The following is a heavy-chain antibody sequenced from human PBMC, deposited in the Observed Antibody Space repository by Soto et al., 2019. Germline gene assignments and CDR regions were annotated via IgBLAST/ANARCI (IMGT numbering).Heavy chain of an antibody. CDR2: IYYSGST. Sequence: QVQLQESGPGLVKPSQTLSLTCTVSGGSISSGGYYWSWIRQHPGKGLEWIGYIYYSGSTYYNPSLKSRVTISVDTSKNQFSLKLSSVTAADTAVYYCARDNSRAAPGQYYFDYWGQGTLVTVSS. V-gene: IGHV4-31*03. J-gene: IGHJ4*02. D-gene: IGHD6-6*01. CDR3: ARDNSRAAPGQYYFDY. CDR1: GGSISSGGYY.